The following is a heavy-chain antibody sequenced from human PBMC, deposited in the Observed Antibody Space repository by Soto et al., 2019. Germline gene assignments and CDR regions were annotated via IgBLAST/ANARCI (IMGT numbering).Heavy chain of an antibody. CDR3: ARLPAGDGDP. Sequence: SETLSLTCTVSGGSMSGYYCSWIRQPPGKGLEWIGYIYYIGSTNYNPSLRSRVTISLDTSKNQVSLKLTSVTAADTAVYYCARLPAGDGDPWGQRNLVTVSS. CDR2: IYYIGST. D-gene: IGHD2-21*02. CDR1: GGSMSGYY. V-gene: IGHV4-59*01. J-gene: IGHJ5*02.